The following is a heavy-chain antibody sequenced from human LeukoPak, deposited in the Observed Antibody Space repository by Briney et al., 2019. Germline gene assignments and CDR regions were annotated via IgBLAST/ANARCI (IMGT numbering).Heavy chain of an antibody. J-gene: IGHJ4*02. CDR2: IKHDGSEK. CDR1: GFTFSSYS. D-gene: IGHD3-3*01. V-gene: IGHV3-7*01. CDR3: ATDRGWRTSGYYLYYFEY. Sequence: QPGGSLRLSCAASGFTFSSYSMNWVRQAPGKGLEWVASIKHDGSEKYYVDSVRGRFTISRDNTKNLLYLQMSSLRAEDTAVYYCATDRGWRTSGYYLYYFEYWGQGTLVTFSS.